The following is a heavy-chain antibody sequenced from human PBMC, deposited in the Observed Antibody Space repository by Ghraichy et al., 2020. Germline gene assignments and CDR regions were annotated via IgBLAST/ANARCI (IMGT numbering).Heavy chain of an antibody. Sequence: GGSLRLSCAGFGFTFNNYAMTWVRQAPGKGLEWVSTITSSGGATYYADSVKGRFSISRDNSKNTVFLQMSSLRADDTAVYFCAKRVEPTGNPGLDWGPGTLVTVSS. CDR1: GFTFNNYA. D-gene: IGHD3-9*01. J-gene: IGHJ4*02. CDR3: AKRVEPTGNPGLD. V-gene: IGHV3-23*01. CDR2: ITSSGGAT.